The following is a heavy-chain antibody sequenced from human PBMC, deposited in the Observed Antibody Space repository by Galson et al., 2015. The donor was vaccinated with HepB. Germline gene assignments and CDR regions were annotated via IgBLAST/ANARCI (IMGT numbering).Heavy chain of an antibody. J-gene: IGHJ6*03. V-gene: IGHV1-24*01. Sequence: SVKVSCKVSGYTLTELSMHWVRQAPGKGLEWMGGFDPEDGETIYAQKFQGRVTMTEDTSTDTAYMELSSLRSEDTAVYYCATLGVSAGTPHYYYYYMDVWGEGTTVTVSS. CDR3: ATLGVSAGTPHYYYYYMDV. D-gene: IGHD6-13*01. CDR1: GYTLTELS. CDR2: FDPEDGET.